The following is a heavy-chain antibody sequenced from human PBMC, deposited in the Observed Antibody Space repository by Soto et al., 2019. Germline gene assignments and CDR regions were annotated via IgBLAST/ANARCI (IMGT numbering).Heavy chain of an antibody. J-gene: IGHJ1*01. CDR3: ARVQGAYAEYFQH. CDR1: GFTFSSYG. CDR2: IWYDGSNK. Sequence: QVQLVESGGGVVQPGRSLRLSCAASGFTFSSYGMHWVRQAPGKGLEWVALIWYDGSNKYYADSVKGRFTISRDNSKNTLYLQMNSLRAEDTAVYYCARVQGAYAEYFQHWGQGTLVTVSS. V-gene: IGHV3-33*01. D-gene: IGHD3-10*01.